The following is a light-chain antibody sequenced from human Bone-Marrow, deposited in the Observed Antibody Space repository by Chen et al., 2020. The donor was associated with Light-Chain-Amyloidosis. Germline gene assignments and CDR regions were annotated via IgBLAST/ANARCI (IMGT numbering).Light chain of an antibody. J-gene: IGKJ4*01. V-gene: IGKV3-20*01. CDR2: GSS. CDR3: QQYGTSPLT. Sequence: EIVLSQTPGTLSLSQGEGANLYCRASQTISSNYLTWYQQKFGQAPRLLIYGSSSRATGIPDRFTGSGSGTDFTLTINRLEPEDFAMYYCQQYGTSPLTFGGGTKVEIK. CDR1: QTISSNY.